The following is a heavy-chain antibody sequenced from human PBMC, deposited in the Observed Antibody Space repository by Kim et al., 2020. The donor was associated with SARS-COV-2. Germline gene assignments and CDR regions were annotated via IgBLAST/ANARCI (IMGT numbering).Heavy chain of an antibody. D-gene: IGHD1-7*01. V-gene: IGHV3-11*06. J-gene: IGHJ4*02. Sequence: GGSLRLSCAASGFTFSDYYMSWIRQAPGKGLEWVSYISSSSSYTNYADSVKGRFTISRDNAKNSLYLQMNSLRAEDTAVYYCARDLSGNYLGIVDYWGQGTLVTVSS. CDR2: ISSSSSYT. CDR1: GFTFSDYY. CDR3: ARDLSGNYLGIVDY.